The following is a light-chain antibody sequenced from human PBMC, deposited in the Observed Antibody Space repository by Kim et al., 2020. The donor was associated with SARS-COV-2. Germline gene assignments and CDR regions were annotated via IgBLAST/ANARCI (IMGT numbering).Light chain of an antibody. CDR3: SSYITRTGLYV. CDR1: TNDVSGYND. CDR2: DVT. Sequence: SIPISWTGTTNDVSGYNDVSWYQQHPGKAPKLIIFDVTNRPSGVSNRFSGSKSGNTASLTISGLQAADEADYYCSSYITRTGLYVFGAGTKVTVL. J-gene: IGLJ1*01. V-gene: IGLV2-14*03.